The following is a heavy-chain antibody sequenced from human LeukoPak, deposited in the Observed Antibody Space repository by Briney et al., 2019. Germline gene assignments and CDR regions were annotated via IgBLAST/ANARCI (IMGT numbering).Heavy chain of an antibody. CDR2: IKSKTDGGTT. Sequence: PGGSLRLSCAASGLTFSNAWMSWVRQAPGKGLEWVGRIKSKTDGGTTDYAAPVKGRFTISRDDSKNTLYLQTNSLKTEDTAVYYCTTDCYVTTVTPLDYWGQGTLVTVST. CDR3: TTDCYVTTVTPLDY. D-gene: IGHD4-17*01. J-gene: IGHJ4*02. CDR1: GLTFSNAW. V-gene: IGHV3-15*01.